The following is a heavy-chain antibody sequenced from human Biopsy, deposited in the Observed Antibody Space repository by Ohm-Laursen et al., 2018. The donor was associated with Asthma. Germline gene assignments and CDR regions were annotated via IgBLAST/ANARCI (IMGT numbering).Heavy chain of an antibody. CDR3: ARKAGTCISRTCYSLDF. J-gene: IGHJ4*02. D-gene: IGHD2-2*01. CDR2: INIVFGTT. V-gene: IGHV1-69*01. Sequence: SSVKVSCTPLGGTFNTSVIGWARQAPGQGLEWMGGINIVFGTTTYPQKFQDRVTITADDSTNTFYMELSSLRSEDTAVYYCARKAGTCISRTCYSLDFWGQGTLVTVSS. CDR1: GGTFNTSV.